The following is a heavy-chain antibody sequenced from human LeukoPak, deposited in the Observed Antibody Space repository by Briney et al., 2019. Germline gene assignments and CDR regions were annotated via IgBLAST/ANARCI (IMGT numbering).Heavy chain of an antibody. J-gene: IGHJ6*02. CDR2: IKQDGSEK. V-gene: IGHV3-7*01. Sequence: GGSLRLSCAASGLTFSNYWMDWVRQAPGKGLEWVANIKQDGSEKNYVDSVKGRFTISRDNAKNTLFLQMNSLRAEDTAVYYCARRGTGHGMDVWGQGTTVIVSS. CDR1: GLTFSNYW. D-gene: IGHD1-1*01. CDR3: ARRGTGHGMDV.